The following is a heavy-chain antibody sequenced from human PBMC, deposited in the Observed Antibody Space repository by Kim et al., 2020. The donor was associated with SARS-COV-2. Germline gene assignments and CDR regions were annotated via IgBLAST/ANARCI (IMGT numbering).Heavy chain of an antibody. CDR1: GYSFTSYW. CDR3: ARQFTYYDILTGSYLDY. D-gene: IGHD3-9*01. CDR2: IDPSDSYT. V-gene: IGHV5-10-1*01. J-gene: IGHJ4*02. Sequence: GESLKISCKGSGYSFTSYWISWVRQMPGKGLEWMGRIDPSDSYTNYSPSFQGHVTISAVKSISTAYLQWSSLKASDTAMYYCARQFTYYDILTGSYLDYWGQGTLVTVSS.